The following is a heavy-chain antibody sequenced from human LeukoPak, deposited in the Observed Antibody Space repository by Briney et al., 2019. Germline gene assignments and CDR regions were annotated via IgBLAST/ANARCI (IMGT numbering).Heavy chain of an antibody. CDR1: GFTFSSYW. CDR2: IKQDGSEK. CDR3: ARRYDFWSGYYRYYFDY. Sequence: GGSLRLSCAASGFTFSSYWMSWVRQAPGKGLEWVANIKQDGSEKYYVDSVKGRFTISRDNAKNSLYLQMNSLRAEDTAVYYCARRYDFWSGYYRYYFDYWGQGTLVTVSS. D-gene: IGHD3-3*01. V-gene: IGHV3-7*01. J-gene: IGHJ4*02.